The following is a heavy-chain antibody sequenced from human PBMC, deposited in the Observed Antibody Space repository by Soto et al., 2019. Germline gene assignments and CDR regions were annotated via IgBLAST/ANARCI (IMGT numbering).Heavy chain of an antibody. V-gene: IGHV3-33*01. CDR2: IWYDGSNK. D-gene: IGHD3-3*01. J-gene: IGHJ6*02. CDR1: GFTFSSYG. Sequence: GGSLRLSCAASGFTFSSYGMHWVRQAPGKGLEWVAVIWYDGSNKYYADSVKGRFTISRDNSKNTLYLQMNSLRAEDTAVCYCARSVGFGVVFVYYYGMDVWGQGTTVTVSS. CDR3: ARSVGFGVVFVYYYGMDV.